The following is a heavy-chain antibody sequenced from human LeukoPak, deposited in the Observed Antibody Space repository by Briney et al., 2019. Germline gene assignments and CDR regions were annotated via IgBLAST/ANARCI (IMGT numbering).Heavy chain of an antibody. Sequence: GGSLRLSCAASGFSFSSYRMSWVRQAPGKGLVWVSRINSDGSTTSYADSVKGRFTISRDNAKNTLYLQMNSLRAEDTAVYYCARRGAGTGATDYWGQGTLVTVSS. CDR3: ARRGAGTGATDY. CDR1: GFSFSSYR. D-gene: IGHD1-1*01. J-gene: IGHJ4*02. CDR2: INSDGSTT. V-gene: IGHV3-74*01.